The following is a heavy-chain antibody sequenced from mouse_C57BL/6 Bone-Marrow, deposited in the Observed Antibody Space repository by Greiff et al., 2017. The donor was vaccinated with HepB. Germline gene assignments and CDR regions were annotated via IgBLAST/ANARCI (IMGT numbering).Heavy chain of an antibody. J-gene: IGHJ1*03. V-gene: IGHV5-16*01. D-gene: IGHD1-1*01. CDR3: ARDGLLLRYWYFDV. CDR1: GFTFSDYY. CDR2: INYDGSST. Sequence: EVKLMESEGGLVQPGSSMKLSCTASGFTFSDYYMAWVRQVPEKGLEWVANINYDGSSTYYLDSLKSRFIISRDNAKNILYLQMSSLKSEDTATYYCARDGLLLRYWYFDVWGTGTTVTVSS.